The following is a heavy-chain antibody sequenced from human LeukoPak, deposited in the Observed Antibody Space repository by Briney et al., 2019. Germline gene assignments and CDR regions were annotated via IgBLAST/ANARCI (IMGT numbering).Heavy chain of an antibody. CDR3: ARDPVPAAARHFDY. V-gene: IGHV3-30*03. D-gene: IGHD2-2*01. CDR2: TSSDGTVK. J-gene: IGHJ4*01. Sequence: SGGSLRLSCAASGFTFSSYGMHWVRQAPGKGLEWVAVTSSDGTVKYYPDSVKGRFTISRDNSKNTLYLQVNSLRPEDTGVYYCARDPVPAAARHFDYWGQGTLVTVSS. CDR1: GFTFSSYG.